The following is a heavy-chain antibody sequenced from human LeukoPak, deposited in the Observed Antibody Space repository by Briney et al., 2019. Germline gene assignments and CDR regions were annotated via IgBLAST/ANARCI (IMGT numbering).Heavy chain of an antibody. CDR2: IYYSGST. CDR1: GVSISRGGYY. J-gene: IGHJ4*02. V-gene: IGHV4-31*03. CDR3: ARDSDSNAY. D-gene: IGHD3-10*01. Sequence: SQTLSLTCTVSGVSISRGGYYWSWIRQHPGTGLEWIGYIYYSGSTYYNPSLKSRVTISVDTSKNQFSLKLSSVTAADTAVYYCARDSDSNAYWGLGTVVTVSS.